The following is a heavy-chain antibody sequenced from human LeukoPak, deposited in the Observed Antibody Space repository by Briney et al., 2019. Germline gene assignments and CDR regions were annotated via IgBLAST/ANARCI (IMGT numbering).Heavy chain of an antibody. J-gene: IGHJ2*01. V-gene: IGHV3-69-1*02. Sequence: AGGSLRLSCAGSGFTFSNYWVHWVRQAPGRELEWVSSLSSSGSTYYADSVKGRFTISSDNSKNALYLQMNSLRADDTAVYYCAKAWRTFWYFDLWGRGTLVTVSS. CDR1: GFTFSNYW. D-gene: IGHD1-14*01. CDR2: LSSSGST. CDR3: AKAWRTFWYFDL.